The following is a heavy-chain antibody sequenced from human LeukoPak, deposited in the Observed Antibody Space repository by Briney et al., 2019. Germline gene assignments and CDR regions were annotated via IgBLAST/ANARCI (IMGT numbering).Heavy chain of an antibody. CDR3: ARMYSSSWYGRYGMDV. CDR2: IYYSGST. D-gene: IGHD6-13*01. V-gene: IGHV4-59*08. CDR1: GGSISSYY. Sequence: TSETLSLTCTVSGGSISSYYWSWIRQPPGKGLEWIGYIYYSGSTNYNPSLKSRVTISVDTSKNQFSLKLSSVTAADTAVYYCARMYSSSWYGRYGMDVWGQGTTVTVSS. J-gene: IGHJ6*02.